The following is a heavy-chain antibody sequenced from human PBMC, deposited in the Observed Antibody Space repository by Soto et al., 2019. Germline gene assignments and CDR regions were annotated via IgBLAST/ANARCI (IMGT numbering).Heavy chain of an antibody. D-gene: IGHD1-26*01. V-gene: IGHV3-23*01. CDR2: ISGSGFKK. CDR1: GFIFENFG. CDR3: AKNQGVELVPLATVDWFDP. Sequence: GGSLRLSCAASGFIFENFGMSWVRQAPGKGLEWIASISGSGFKKYYADSVKGRFTISRDNSKSTVYLELNNLSAEDTAVYHCAKNQGVELVPLATVDWFDPWGQGSVVTVSS. J-gene: IGHJ5*02.